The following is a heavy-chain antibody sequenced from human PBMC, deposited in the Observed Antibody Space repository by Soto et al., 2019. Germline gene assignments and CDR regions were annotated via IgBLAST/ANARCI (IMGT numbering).Heavy chain of an antibody. CDR1: GFTFSNYI. Sequence: GGSLRLSCAASGFTFSNYIMHWVRQAPGKGLEWVAMILHDGNNKYYADSVKGRFTISRDNSKNTLYLQMNSLRTEDTDIYYCARDDEDGSYCDLGYWGQGTLVTVSS. V-gene: IGHV3-30-3*01. CDR3: ARDDEDGSYCDLGY. CDR2: ILHDGNNK. J-gene: IGHJ4*02. D-gene: IGHD3-10*01.